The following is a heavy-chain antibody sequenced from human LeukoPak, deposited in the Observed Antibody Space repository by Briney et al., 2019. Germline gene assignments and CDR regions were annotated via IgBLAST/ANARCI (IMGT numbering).Heavy chain of an antibody. Sequence: ASVKVSCKASGYTFTSYYMHWVRQAPGQGLEWMGIINPSGGSTSYAQKFQGRVTMTRDTSTSTVYMELSSLRSEDTAVYYCARYNMIGPNYYGSGSYFDYWGQGTLVTVSS. CDR2: INPSGGST. CDR1: GYTFTSYY. V-gene: IGHV1-46*01. D-gene: IGHD3-10*01. J-gene: IGHJ4*02. CDR3: ARYNMIGPNYYGSGSYFDY.